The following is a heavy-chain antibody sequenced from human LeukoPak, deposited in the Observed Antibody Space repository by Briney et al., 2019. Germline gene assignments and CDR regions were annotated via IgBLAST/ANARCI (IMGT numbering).Heavy chain of an antibody. D-gene: IGHD3-22*01. V-gene: IGHV1-69*06. J-gene: IGHJ5*02. Sequence: GGSLRLSCAASGFTFSSYAISWVRQAPGQGLEWMGGIIPIFGTANYAQKFQGRVTITADKSTSTAYKELSSLRSEDTAVYYCARKVPNDSSGYYYRGQFDPWGQGTLVTVSS. CDR3: ARKVPNDSSGYYYRGQFDP. CDR2: IIPIFGTA. CDR1: GFTFSSYA.